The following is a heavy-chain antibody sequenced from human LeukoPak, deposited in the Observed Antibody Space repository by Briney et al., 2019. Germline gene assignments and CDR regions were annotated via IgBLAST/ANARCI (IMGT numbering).Heavy chain of an antibody. CDR1: GGTFSSYA. CDR3: ARDEIVGATGSFDY. CDR2: IIPIFGTA. V-gene: IGHV1-69*01. D-gene: IGHD1-26*01. Sequence: SVTVSCKASGGTFSSYAISWVRQAPGQGLEWMGGIIPIFGTANYAQKFQGRVTITADESTSTAYMELSSLRSEDTAVYYCARDEIVGATGSFDYWGQGTLVTVSS. J-gene: IGHJ4*02.